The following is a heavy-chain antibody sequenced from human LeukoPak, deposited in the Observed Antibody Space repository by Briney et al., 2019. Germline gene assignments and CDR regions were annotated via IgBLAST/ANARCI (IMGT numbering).Heavy chain of an antibody. CDR3: ARGGVIRAYYYGSGSYYLDI. J-gene: IGHJ3*02. V-gene: IGHV1-69*13. Sequence: ASVKVSCKASGGTFSSYAISWVRQAPGQGLEWMGGIIPIFGTANYAQKFQGRVTITADESTSTAYMELSSLRSEDTAVYYCARGGVIRAYYYGSGSYYLDIWGRGTMVTVSS. CDR1: GGTFSSYA. D-gene: IGHD3-10*01. CDR2: IIPIFGTA.